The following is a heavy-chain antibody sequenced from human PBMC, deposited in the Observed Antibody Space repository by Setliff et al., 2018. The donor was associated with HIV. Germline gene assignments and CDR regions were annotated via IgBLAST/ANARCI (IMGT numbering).Heavy chain of an antibody. Sequence: PSETLSLTCTVSGYSISSVSYWGWIRQPPGKGLEWIGSIYHSGTTYYNPSPKSRVTISVDTSKNQFSLKLSSVTAADTAVYYCARESTDSSGYYRGYFDYWGQGTLVTV. D-gene: IGHD6-19*01. V-gene: IGHV4-38-2*02. CDR3: ARESTDSSGYYRGYFDY. J-gene: IGHJ4*02. CDR2: IYHSGTT. CDR1: GYSISSVSY.